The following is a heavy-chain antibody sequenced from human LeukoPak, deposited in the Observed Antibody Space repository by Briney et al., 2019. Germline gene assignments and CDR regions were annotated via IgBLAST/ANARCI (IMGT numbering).Heavy chain of an antibody. V-gene: IGHV4-61*05. Sequence: SETLSLTRTVSGGSISSSSYYWGWIRQPPGKGLEWIGYIYYSGSTNYNPSLKSRVTISVDTSKNQFSLKLSSVTAADTAVYYCARVADYDYVWGSYRFDYWGQGTLVTVSS. CDR3: ARVADYDYVWGSYRFDY. CDR1: GGSISSSSYY. CDR2: IYYSGST. D-gene: IGHD3-16*02. J-gene: IGHJ4*02.